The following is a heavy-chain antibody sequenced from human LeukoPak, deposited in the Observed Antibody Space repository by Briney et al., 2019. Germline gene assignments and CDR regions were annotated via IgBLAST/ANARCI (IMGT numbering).Heavy chain of an antibody. D-gene: IGHD3-9*01. J-gene: IGHJ3*02. CDR1: GGSISRYY. CDR2: IYYSGST. CDR3: ARSGMYYDILTGYSWSNAFDI. V-gene: IGHV4-59*01. Sequence: SETLSLTCTVSGGSISRYYWSWLRQPAGKGLEWIGYIYYSGSTNYNPSLKSRVTISVDTSKNQFSLELSSVTAADTAVYYCARSGMYYDILTGYSWSNAFDIWGQGTMVTVSS.